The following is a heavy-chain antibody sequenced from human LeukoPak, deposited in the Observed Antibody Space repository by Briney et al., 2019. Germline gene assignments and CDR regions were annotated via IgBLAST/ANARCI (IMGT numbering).Heavy chain of an antibody. V-gene: IGHV4-59*01. D-gene: IGHD4-17*01. Sequence: SSETLSLTCTVSGDSISSYYWSWIRQPPGKGLEWIGYIYYSGSTNYNPSLKSRVTISVDTSKNQFSLKLSSVTAADTAVYYCARGEDGDLFDYWGQGTLATVSS. CDR2: IYYSGST. J-gene: IGHJ4*02. CDR1: GDSISSYY. CDR3: ARGEDGDLFDY.